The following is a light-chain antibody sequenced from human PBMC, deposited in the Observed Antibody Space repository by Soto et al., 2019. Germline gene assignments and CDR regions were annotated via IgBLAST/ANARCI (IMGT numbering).Light chain of an antibody. V-gene: IGKV1-5*03. CDR3: QQYNSYSRGFT. CDR1: QSISSW. CDR2: KAS. J-gene: IGKJ3*01. Sequence: DIQMTQSPSTLSASVGDRVTITCRASQSISSWLAWYQQKPGKAPKLLIYKASSLESGVPSRFSGSGSGTEFTLTISRLQPDDFATYYCQQYNSYSRGFTFGPGTKVDIK.